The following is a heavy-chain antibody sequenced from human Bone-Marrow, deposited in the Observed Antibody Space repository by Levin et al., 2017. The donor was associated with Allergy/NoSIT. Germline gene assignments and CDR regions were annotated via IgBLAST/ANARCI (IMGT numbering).Heavy chain of an antibody. V-gene: IGHV3-30*04. Sequence: GGSLRLSCAASGFTFSSYAMHWVRQAPGKGLEWVAVISYDGSNKYYADSVKGRFTISRDNSKNSLYLQMNSLRAEDTAVYYCARDRVQWGMITFGGASLWGQGALVTVSS. J-gene: IGHJ4*02. D-gene: IGHD3-16*01. CDR1: GFTFSSYA. CDR3: ARDRVQWGMITFGGASL. CDR2: ISYDGSNK.